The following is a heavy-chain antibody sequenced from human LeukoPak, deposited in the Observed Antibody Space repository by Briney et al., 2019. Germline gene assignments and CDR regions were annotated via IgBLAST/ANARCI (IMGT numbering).Heavy chain of an antibody. V-gene: IGHV3-30*03. CDR1: GFTFSSHG. CDR2: ISYDGSNK. Sequence: GGSLRLSCAVSGFTFSSHGMHWVRQAPGKGLEWVAVISYDGSNKYYADSVKGRFTISRDNSKNTLYLQMNSLRAEDTAVYYCARNRDYYDSSGYSSWGQGTLVTVSS. CDR3: ARNRDYYDSSGYSS. J-gene: IGHJ5*02. D-gene: IGHD3-22*01.